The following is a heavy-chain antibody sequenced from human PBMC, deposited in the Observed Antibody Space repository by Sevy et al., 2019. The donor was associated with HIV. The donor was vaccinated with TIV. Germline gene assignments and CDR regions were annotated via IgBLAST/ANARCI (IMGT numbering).Heavy chain of an antibody. D-gene: IGHD3-16*01. CDR2: ISTSGGTI. CDR1: GFTFSDHY. CDR3: ARHDYVSTYWYFDL. V-gene: IGHV3-11*01. J-gene: IGHJ2*01. Sequence: GGSLRLSCTASGFTFSDHYMSWIRQAPGKGLEWISHISTSGGTIFYADSVKGRFTVSRDNVSSKSSLYLQMDGLRAEDTAIYYCARHDYVSTYWYFDLWGRGTLVTVSS.